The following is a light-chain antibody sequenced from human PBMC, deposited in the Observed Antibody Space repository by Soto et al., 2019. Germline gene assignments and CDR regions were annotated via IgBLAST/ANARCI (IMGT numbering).Light chain of an antibody. J-gene: IGLJ3*02. CDR1: TSNIGNNF. CDR3: ATWDASLSGRV. V-gene: IGLV1-47*02. Sequence: QSVLTQPPSASGTPGQRVTISCSGGTSNIGNNFVSWYQQLPGAAPKLLIYSDTQRPSGVPDRVSGSKSGTSASLAISGLRSEDEAHYYCATWDASLSGRVFGGGTQLTVL. CDR2: SDT.